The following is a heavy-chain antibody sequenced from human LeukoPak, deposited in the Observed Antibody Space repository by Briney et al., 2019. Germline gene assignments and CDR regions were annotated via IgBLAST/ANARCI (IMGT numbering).Heavy chain of an antibody. CDR2: INQSASEI. Sequence: GGSLRLSCAASGFTFSNCWMSWVRQAPGKGLEWVANINQSASEIYYVDSVKGRFTISRDNAKNSLYLQMNSLRAEDTAVYYCARDPFSQNDYWGQGTLVTVSS. CDR1: GFTFSNCW. CDR3: ARDPFSQNDY. V-gene: IGHV3-7*01. J-gene: IGHJ4*02.